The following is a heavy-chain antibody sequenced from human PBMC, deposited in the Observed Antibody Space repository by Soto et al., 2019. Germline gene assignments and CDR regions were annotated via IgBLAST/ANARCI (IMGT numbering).Heavy chain of an antibody. Sequence: QVQLVKSGGGVVQPGRSLRLSCAASGFTFSSYGMHWVRQAPGKGLEWVAVISYDGSNKYYADSVKGRFTISRDNSKNTLYLQMNSLRAEDTAVYYCAKALWPQGFDYWGQGTLVTVSS. CDR1: GFTFSSYG. CDR3: AKALWPQGFDY. D-gene: IGHD3-16*01. CDR2: ISYDGSNK. J-gene: IGHJ4*02. V-gene: IGHV3-30*18.